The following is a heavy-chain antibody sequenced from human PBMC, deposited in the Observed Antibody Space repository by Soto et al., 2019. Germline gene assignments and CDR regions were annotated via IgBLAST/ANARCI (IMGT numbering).Heavy chain of an antibody. J-gene: IGHJ4*02. Sequence: PGGSLRLSCAASGFTVSSNYMSWVRQAPGKGLEWVSVVYSSGSTYYADSVKGRFTISRDNSKDTVYLQVNSLRAEDTAVYYCAGGPSRGYSYGFGVYWGQGTLVTVSS. CDR2: VYSSGST. D-gene: IGHD5-18*01. CDR1: GFTVSSNY. V-gene: IGHV3-53*01. CDR3: AGGPSRGYSYGFGVY.